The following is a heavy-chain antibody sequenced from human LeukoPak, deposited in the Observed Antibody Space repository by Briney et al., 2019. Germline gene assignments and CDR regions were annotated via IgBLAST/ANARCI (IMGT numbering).Heavy chain of an antibody. CDR1: GYTFTSYG. J-gene: IGHJ4*02. Sequence: ASVKVSCKASGYTFTSYGISWVRQAPGRGLEWMGWISAYNGNTNYAQKLQGRVTMTTDTSTSTAYMELRSLRSDDTAVYYCARDLETYSSSWYVDYWGQGTLVTVSS. V-gene: IGHV1-18*01. D-gene: IGHD6-13*01. CDR2: ISAYNGNT. CDR3: ARDLETYSSSWYVDY.